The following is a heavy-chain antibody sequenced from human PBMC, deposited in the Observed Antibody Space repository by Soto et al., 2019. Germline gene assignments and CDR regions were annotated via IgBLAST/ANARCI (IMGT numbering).Heavy chain of an antibody. Sequence: GGSLRLSCAASGFTFRSYGMHWVRQAPGKGLEWVAVIWYDGSNQYYADSVKGRFTISRDNSKNTLFLQMNSLRAEDTAVYYCVTDVSTWGVYWGQGTLVTVSS. V-gene: IGHV3-33*01. D-gene: IGHD6-13*01. J-gene: IGHJ4*02. CDR3: VTDVSTWGVY. CDR1: GFTFRSYG. CDR2: IWYDGSNQ.